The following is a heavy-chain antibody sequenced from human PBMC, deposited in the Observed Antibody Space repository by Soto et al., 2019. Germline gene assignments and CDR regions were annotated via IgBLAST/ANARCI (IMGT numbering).Heavy chain of an antibody. CDR2: TSSDGGTK. V-gene: IGHV3-30-3*01. CDR1: GFTFSSYS. D-gene: IGHD1-1*01. J-gene: IGHJ4*02. CDR3: AREVVTTQWYFDN. Sequence: QVQLVESVGGVVQPGGSLRLSCTTSGFTFSSYSMHWFRQAPGTGLEWVAVTSSDGGTKFYADSVRGRFTISRDNSKNTLYLQMNSLRGEDTAMYYYAREVVTTQWYFDNWGQGILVTVSS.